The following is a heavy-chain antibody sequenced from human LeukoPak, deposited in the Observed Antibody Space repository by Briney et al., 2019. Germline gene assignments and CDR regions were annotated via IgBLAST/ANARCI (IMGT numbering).Heavy chain of an antibody. Sequence: PSETLSLTCTVSGGSISSSSYYWGWIRQPPGKGLEWIGSIYYSGSTYYNPSPKSRVTISVDTSKNQFSLKLSSVTAADTAVYYCARERRYYYDSSGYYEAVHWYFDLWGRGTLVTVSS. D-gene: IGHD3-22*01. J-gene: IGHJ2*01. CDR1: GGSISSSSYY. V-gene: IGHV4-39*07. CDR2: IYYSGST. CDR3: ARERRYYYDSSGYYEAVHWYFDL.